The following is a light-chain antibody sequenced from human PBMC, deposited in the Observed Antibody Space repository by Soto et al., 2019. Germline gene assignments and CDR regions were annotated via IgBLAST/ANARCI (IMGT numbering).Light chain of an antibody. CDR2: DVT. J-gene: IGLJ1*01. V-gene: IGLV2-14*01. Sequence: QSALTQPASVSGSPGQSITVSCTGTSSDVGGYNYVSWYQQHPGKAPRLMIYDVTNRPSGVSNRFSGSKSGNTASLTISGLQAEDEADYYSSSSTRGSTYVFGTGTKSPS. CDR1: SSDVGGYNY. CDR3: SSSTRGSTYV.